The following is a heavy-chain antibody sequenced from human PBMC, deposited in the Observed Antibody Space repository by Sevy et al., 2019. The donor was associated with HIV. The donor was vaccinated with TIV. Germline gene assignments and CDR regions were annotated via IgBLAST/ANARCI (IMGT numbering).Heavy chain of an antibody. CDR1: GYTFTDYG. CDR2: IGTYNGHT. J-gene: IGHJ5*02. V-gene: IGHV1-18*01. Sequence: ASVKVSCKASGYTFTDYGITWVRQAPGQGLEWMGWIGTYNGHTNYAQKFQARVTMTTDTSTSTAYMEMTSLRSDDTAVYYCARGISVVPLTGVWFDPLGQGTMVTVSS. CDR3: ARGISVVPLTGVWFDP. D-gene: IGHD2-15*01.